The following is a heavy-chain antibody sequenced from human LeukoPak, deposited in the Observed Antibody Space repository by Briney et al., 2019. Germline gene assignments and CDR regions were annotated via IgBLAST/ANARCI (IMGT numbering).Heavy chain of an antibody. J-gene: IGHJ4*02. D-gene: IGHD4-17*01. CDR3: ARVSTLTTVTYDY. CDR1: GFTFSSYA. V-gene: IGHV3-30*04. Sequence: GGSLRLSCAASGFTFSSYAMHWVRQAPGKGLEWVAVISYDGSNKYYADSVKGRFTISRDNSKNTLYLQMNSLRAEDTAVYYCARVSTLTTVTYDYWGQGTLVTVSS. CDR2: ISYDGSNK.